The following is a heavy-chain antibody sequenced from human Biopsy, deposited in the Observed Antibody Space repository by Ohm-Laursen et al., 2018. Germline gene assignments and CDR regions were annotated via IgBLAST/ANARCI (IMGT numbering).Heavy chain of an antibody. CDR3: ARDGAGSYHDY. J-gene: IGHJ4*02. V-gene: IGHV3-11*01. CDR1: GFTFSDYY. D-gene: IGHD3-10*01. CDR2: ISGSGTTI. Sequence: SLRLSRTAFGFTFSDYYMSWIRQAPGKGLEWLSYISGSGTTIFYADSVKGRFTVSRDNAKNSLYLQMNSLTVEDTAVYYCARDGAGSYHDYWGQGTLVTVSS.